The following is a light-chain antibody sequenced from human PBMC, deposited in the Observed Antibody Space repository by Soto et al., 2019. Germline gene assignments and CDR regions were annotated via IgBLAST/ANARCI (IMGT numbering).Light chain of an antibody. CDR3: QQSYSSPRT. CDR1: QSIRRS. CDR2: AAS. Sequence: DIQMTQSPSSLSASGADRVTITCRASQSIRRSLNWYQQKPGKAPKLLIYAASSLQRGVPSRFSGSGYGTDFTLTISSLQSEDFAIYYCQQSYSSPRTFGQGTRWIS. V-gene: IGKV1-39*01. J-gene: IGKJ1*01.